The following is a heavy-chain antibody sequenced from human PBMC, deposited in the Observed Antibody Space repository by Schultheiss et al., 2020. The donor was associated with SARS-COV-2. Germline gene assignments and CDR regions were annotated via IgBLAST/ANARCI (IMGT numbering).Heavy chain of an antibody. J-gene: IGHJ5*02. CDR3: ARDRKSYYDSSGYSNWFDP. Sequence: ASVKVSCKASGYTFTGYYMHWVRQAPGQGLEWMGWISAYNGNTNYAQKLQGRVTMTTDTSTSTAYMELRSLRSDDTAVYYCARDRKSYYDSSGYSNWFDPWGQGTLVTVSS. CDR1: GYTFTGYY. V-gene: IGHV1-18*04. CDR2: ISAYNGNT. D-gene: IGHD3-22*01.